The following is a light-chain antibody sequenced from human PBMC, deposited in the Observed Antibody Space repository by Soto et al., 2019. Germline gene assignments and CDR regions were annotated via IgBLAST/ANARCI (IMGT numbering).Light chain of an antibody. CDR1: QSVSSY. J-gene: IGKJ2*01. CDR3: QQRSNWPPMYT. Sequence: ERATLSCRASQSVSSYLAWYQQKPGQAPRLLIYDASNRATGIPARFSGSGSGTDFTLTISSLEPEDFAVYYCQQRSNWPPMYTFGQGTKVDIK. V-gene: IGKV3-11*01. CDR2: DAS.